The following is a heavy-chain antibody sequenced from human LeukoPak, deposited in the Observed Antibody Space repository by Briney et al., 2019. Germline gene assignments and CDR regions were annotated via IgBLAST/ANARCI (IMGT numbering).Heavy chain of an antibody. D-gene: IGHD3-16*01. V-gene: IGHV4-61*01. Sequence: SETLYLTCTVSGGSISSSSYYWGWIRPPPGKGLERIGYIYYSGSTNYSPSLKSRVTISVDTSKNQFSLKLSSVTAADTAVYYCAREHGPEGGAFDIWGQGTMVTVSS. CDR2: IYYSGST. J-gene: IGHJ3*02. CDR3: AREHGPEGGAFDI. CDR1: GGSISSSSYY.